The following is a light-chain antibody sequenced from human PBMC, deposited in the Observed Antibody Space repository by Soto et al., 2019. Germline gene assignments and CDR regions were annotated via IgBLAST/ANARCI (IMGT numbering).Light chain of an antibody. CDR2: GAS. V-gene: IGKV3-15*01. J-gene: IGKJ2*01. Sequence: EIVMTQSPATLSVSPGERATLSCRAGQSVSDNLAWYQQRPGQAPRLLFYGASTRATGVPVRFSASGSGTEFTLTISSLQSEDFAVYYCQQLTNFRFTFGQGTKLDIK. CDR3: QQLTNFRFT. CDR1: QSVSDN.